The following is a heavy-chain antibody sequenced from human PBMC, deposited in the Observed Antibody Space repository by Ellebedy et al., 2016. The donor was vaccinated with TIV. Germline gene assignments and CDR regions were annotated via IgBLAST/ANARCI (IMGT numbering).Heavy chain of an antibody. D-gene: IGHD1-26*01. Sequence: SLKISCAASGFIFDSYAMHWVRQAPGKGLEWVSGVNWNGADIGYAASVKGRFTISRDNAKNSLYLEMNNLRGEDTALYYCAKDQGYSAGWSLGYYYYGMDVWGQGTTVTVSS. CDR2: VNWNGADI. V-gene: IGHV3-9*01. CDR3: AKDQGYSAGWSLGYYYYGMDV. CDR1: GFIFDSYA. J-gene: IGHJ6*02.